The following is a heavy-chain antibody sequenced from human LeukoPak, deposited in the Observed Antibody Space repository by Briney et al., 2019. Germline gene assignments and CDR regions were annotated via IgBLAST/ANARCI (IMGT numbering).Heavy chain of an antibody. V-gene: IGHV1-18*01. D-gene: IGHD3-10*01. J-gene: IGHJ4*02. Sequence: ASVKVSCKASGGTFSSYAISWVRQAPGQGLEWMGWISAYNGNTNYAQKLQGRVTMTTDTSTSTAYMELRSLRSDDTAVYYCARAPYYYGSGSSNALSWVDYWGQGTLVTVSS. CDR2: ISAYNGNT. CDR1: GGTFSSYA. CDR3: ARAPYYYGSGSSNALSWVDY.